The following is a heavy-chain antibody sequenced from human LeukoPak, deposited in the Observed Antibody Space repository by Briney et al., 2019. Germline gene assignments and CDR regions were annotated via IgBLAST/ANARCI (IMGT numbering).Heavy chain of an antibody. CDR2: INPNSGGT. Sequence: ASVKVSCKASGYTFTGYYMHWVRQAPGRGLEWMGRINPNSGGTNYAQKFQGRVTMTRDTSISTAYMELTRLRSDDTAVYYCARCEVVVAAGDPHPLYPPTKPFDYWGQGTLVTVSS. CDR3: ARCEVVVAAGDPHPLYPPTKPFDY. J-gene: IGHJ4*02. V-gene: IGHV1-2*06. D-gene: IGHD2-15*01. CDR1: GYTFTGYY.